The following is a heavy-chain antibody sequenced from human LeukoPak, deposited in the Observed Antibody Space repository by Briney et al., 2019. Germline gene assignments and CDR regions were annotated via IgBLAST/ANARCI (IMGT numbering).Heavy chain of an antibody. CDR3: AKSEVGNYGSGSYNYFDY. Sequence: GGSLRLSCAASGFTFSSYAMSWVRQAPGKGLEWVSAISGSGGSTYYADSVKGRFTISRDNSKNTLYLQMNSLRAEDTAVYCCAKSEVGNYGSGSYNYFDYWGQGTLVTVSS. J-gene: IGHJ4*02. CDR2: ISGSGGST. CDR1: GFTFSSYA. D-gene: IGHD3-10*01. V-gene: IGHV3-23*01.